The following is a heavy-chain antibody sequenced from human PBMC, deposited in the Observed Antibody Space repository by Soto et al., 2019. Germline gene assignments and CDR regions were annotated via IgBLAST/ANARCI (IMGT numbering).Heavy chain of an antibody. D-gene: IGHD3-16*01. CDR3: ARWGTTGGLDV. CDR2: TSYDGSDK. V-gene: IGHV3-30*19. CDR1: GFTFRSYV. J-gene: IGHJ1*01. Sequence: QVQLVESGGGVVQPGTSLRVSCVGSGFTFRSYVIHWVRQAPGKGLEWVALTSYDGSDKYYDDSVRGRFTISRDNSRNTVDVQMDSLRLEDTAFYYCARWGTTGGLDVWGQGTLVSVSS.